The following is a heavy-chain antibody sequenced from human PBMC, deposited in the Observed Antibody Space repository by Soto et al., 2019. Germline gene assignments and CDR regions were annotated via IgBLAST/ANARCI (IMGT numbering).Heavy chain of an antibody. D-gene: IGHD3-10*01. J-gene: IGHJ4*02. CDR2: INPSGGF. V-gene: IGHV4-34*01. CDR3: ARGRTYYYGSGSSALLY. Sequence: WIWIRQSPGKGLEWIGEINPSGGFNYNPSLKSRVSISVATAKTQFSLKLTSVTAADTAVYYCARGRTYYYGSGSSALLYWGQGSLVTVSS.